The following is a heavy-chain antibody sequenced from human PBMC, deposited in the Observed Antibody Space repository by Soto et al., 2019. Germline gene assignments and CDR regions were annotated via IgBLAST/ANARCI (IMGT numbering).Heavy chain of an antibody. V-gene: IGHV3-21*01. CDR1: GFTFSSYT. J-gene: IGHJ3*02. D-gene: IGHD6-13*01. CDR3: ARGNAAVGTTAFHI. Sequence: PXXSLRLSCAASGFTFSSYTMRWVLQAPGKGLEWVSFISSSYIYYADSVKGRFTISRDNAKNSLYLQMNSLRDEDTAVYYCARGNAAVGTTAFHIWGQGTMVPVSS. CDR2: ISSSYI.